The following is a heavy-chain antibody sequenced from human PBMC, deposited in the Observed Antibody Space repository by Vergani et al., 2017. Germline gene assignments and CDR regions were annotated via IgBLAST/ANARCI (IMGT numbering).Heavy chain of an antibody. Sequence: QMQLQESGPGLVKPSQTLSLTCTVSGGSISSGSYYWSWIRQPAGKGLEWIGRIYTSGSTNYNPSLKSRVTISVDTSKNQFSLKLSSVTAADTAVYYCARADIAAAGIGRHYYYYGMDVWGQGTTVTVSS. CDR2: IYTSGST. CDR1: GGSISSGSYY. D-gene: IGHD6-13*01. V-gene: IGHV4-61*02. J-gene: IGHJ6*02. CDR3: ARADIAAAGIGRHYYYYGMDV.